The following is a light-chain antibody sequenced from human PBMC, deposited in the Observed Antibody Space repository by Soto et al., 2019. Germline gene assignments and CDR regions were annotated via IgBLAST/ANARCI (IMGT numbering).Light chain of an antibody. V-gene: IGKV1-5*01. Sequence: IKRTESPSTLAPSVGDKVTTTCRASQTICSWLAWYQQKPGKAPNLLIYDASTLERGVPSRFSATGCGTEFTLTIDRLPPDDFATYICEQYHTSSVTFGQGTRLEIK. J-gene: IGKJ5*01. CDR3: EQYHTSSVT. CDR2: DAS. CDR1: QTICSW.